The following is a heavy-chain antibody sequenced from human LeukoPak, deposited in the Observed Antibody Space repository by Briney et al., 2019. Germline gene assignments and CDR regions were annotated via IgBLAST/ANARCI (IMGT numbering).Heavy chain of an antibody. CDR3: AKGGWGCSSTSCYADAFDI. Sequence: GGALRLSSAASGFTFRGSPMSWVRPALGKGLEWVSAISGRGGSTYYADSVKGRFTVSRDNSKNTLYLQMNSLRAEDTAVYYCAKGGWGCSSTSCYADAFDIWGQGTMVTVSS. D-gene: IGHD2-2*01. CDR2: ISGRGGST. J-gene: IGHJ3*02. V-gene: IGHV3-23*01. CDR1: GFTFRGSP.